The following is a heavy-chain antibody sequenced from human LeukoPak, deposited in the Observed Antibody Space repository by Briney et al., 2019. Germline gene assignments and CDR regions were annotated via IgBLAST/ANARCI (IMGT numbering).Heavy chain of an antibody. CDR1: GYTFTGYY. Sequence: ASVKVSCKASGYTFTGYYMHWVRQAPGQGPEWMGRINPNSGGTNYAQKFQGRVTMTRDTSISTAYMELSRLRSDDTAVYYCARGDTTSGSGFDYWGQGTLVTVSS. CDR2: INPNSGGT. D-gene: IGHD3-10*01. V-gene: IGHV1-2*06. J-gene: IGHJ4*02. CDR3: ARGDTTSGSGFDY.